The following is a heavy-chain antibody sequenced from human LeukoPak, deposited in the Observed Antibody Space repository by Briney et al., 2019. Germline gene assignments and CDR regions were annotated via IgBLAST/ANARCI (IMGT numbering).Heavy chain of an antibody. V-gene: IGHV4-4*07. J-gene: IGHJ4*02. CDR2: VDTSGSS. CDR1: GGSISSYY. Sequence: SETLSLTCTVSGGSISSYYWDWIRQPAGKGLEWIGRVDTSGSSNYNPSLKSRVTISVDTSKNQFSLKLSSVTAADTAVYYCARSRWLQLPFDYWGQGTLVTVSS. D-gene: IGHD5-24*01. CDR3: ARSRWLQLPFDY.